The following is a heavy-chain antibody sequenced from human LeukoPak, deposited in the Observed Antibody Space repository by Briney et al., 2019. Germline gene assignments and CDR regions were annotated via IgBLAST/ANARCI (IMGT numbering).Heavy chain of an antibody. CDR1: GFTFSSYA. J-gene: IGHJ6*02. Sequence: GGSLRLSCAASGFTFSSYAMHWVRQAPGKGLEWVAVISYDGSNKYYADSVKGRFTISRDNSKNTLYLQMNSLRAEDTAVYHCARDGGGRGYSYGDYYYYGMDVWGQGTTVTVSS. D-gene: IGHD5-18*01. CDR3: ARDGGGRGYSYGDYYYYGMDV. CDR2: ISYDGSNK. V-gene: IGHV3-30-3*01.